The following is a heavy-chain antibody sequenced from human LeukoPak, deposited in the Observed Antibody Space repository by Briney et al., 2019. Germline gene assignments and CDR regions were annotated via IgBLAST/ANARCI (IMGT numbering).Heavy chain of an antibody. Sequence: GGSLRLSCVASGFSFGVYSMNWVRQVPGKGLEWVSTISGASSDNYIDYADSVKGRFTISRDNAKKSVFLEMNGLRDDDTAVYYCTREGGVGPWGQGTLVSVSS. CDR1: GFSFGVYS. CDR2: ISGASSDNYI. J-gene: IGHJ5*02. V-gene: IGHV3-21*01. D-gene: IGHD3-16*01. CDR3: TREGGVGP.